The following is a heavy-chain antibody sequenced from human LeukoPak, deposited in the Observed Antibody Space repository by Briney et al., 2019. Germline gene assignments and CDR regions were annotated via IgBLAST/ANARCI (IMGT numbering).Heavy chain of an antibody. J-gene: IGHJ6*03. D-gene: IGHD1-1*01. CDR2: ISGSGGST. CDR3: ARDHDNWNDVGYYYYYMDV. V-gene: IGHV3-48*01. CDR1: GFTFSNYR. Sequence: GGSLRLSCAASGFTFSNYRMNWVRQAPGKGLEWVSAISGSGGSTYYADSVKGRFTISRDNAKNSLYLQMNSLRAEDTAVYYCARDHDNWNDVGYYYYYMDVWGKGTTVTVSS.